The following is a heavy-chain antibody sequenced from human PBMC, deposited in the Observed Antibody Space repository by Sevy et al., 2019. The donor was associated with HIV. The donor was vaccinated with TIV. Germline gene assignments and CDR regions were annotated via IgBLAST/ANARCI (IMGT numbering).Heavy chain of an antibody. J-gene: IGHJ4*02. CDR2: NNPNSGGT. Sequence: ASVKVSCKASGYTFTGYYMHWVRQAPGQGLEWMGWNNPNSGGTNYAQKFQGRVTMTRDTSISKAYMELGRLRSDDTAVYYCARDCSSTSCQNFDYRGQGTLVTVSS. V-gene: IGHV1-2*02. CDR3: ARDCSSTSCQNFDY. D-gene: IGHD2-2*01. CDR1: GYTFTGYY.